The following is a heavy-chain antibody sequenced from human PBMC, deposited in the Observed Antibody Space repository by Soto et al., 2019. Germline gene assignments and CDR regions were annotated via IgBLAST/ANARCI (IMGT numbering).Heavy chain of an antibody. V-gene: IGHV4-34*01. CDR2: INHSGST. J-gene: IGHJ4*02. CDR1: GGSFSGYY. CDR3: AGAVGGYAFGTTRVDY. Sequence: SETLSLTCAVYGGSFSGYYRSWIRQPPGKGLEWIGEINHSGSTNYNPSLKSRVTISVDTSKNQFSLKLSSVTAADTAVYYCAGAVGGYAFGTTRVDYWGQGTLVTVSS. D-gene: IGHD1-7*01.